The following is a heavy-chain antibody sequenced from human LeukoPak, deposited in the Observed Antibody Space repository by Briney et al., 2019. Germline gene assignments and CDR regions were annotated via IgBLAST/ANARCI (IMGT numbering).Heavy chain of an antibody. CDR1: GFSFGNYA. J-gene: IGHJ5*01. Sequence: PGGSLRLSCVASGFSFGNYAVSWVRQAPGKGLQWVSQIGGTGGATWYAGFARDRFTISRDNSKKTLYLQMSGLRVEDTAMYYCVKDPRDTYGTNWFVSWGQGTLLIVSS. CDR3: VKDPRDTYGTNWFVS. CDR2: IGGTGGAT. D-gene: IGHD2-21*01. V-gene: IGHV3-23*01.